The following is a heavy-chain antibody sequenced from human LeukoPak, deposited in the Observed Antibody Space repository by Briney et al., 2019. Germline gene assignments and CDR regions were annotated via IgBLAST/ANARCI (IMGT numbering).Heavy chain of an antibody. CDR3: ARDRYDILTRLYYYYYMDV. J-gene: IGHJ6*03. V-gene: IGHV1-2*02. D-gene: IGHD3-9*01. CDR2: INSNSGGT. CDR1: GYTFIGYY. Sequence: ASVKVSCKASGYTFIGYYMHWVRQAPGQGLEWMGWINSNSGGTNCAQNFQGRVTMTRDTSISTVYMELSSLRSDDTAVYYCARDRYDILTRLYYYYYMDVWGKGTTVTVSS.